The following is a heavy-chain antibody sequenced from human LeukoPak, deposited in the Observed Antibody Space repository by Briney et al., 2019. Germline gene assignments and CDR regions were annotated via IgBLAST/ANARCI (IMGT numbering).Heavy chain of an antibody. Sequence: GGSLRLSCAASGFTFSSYAMSWVRQVPGKGLEWVSGINWNGGSTSCADSVKGRFTISRDNAKNSLYLQMNSLRVEDTALYYCARVGCSSTSCYTYYYYMDVWGKGTTVTVSS. CDR3: ARVGCSSTSCYTYYYYMDV. CDR1: GFTFSSYA. CDR2: INWNGGST. J-gene: IGHJ6*03. D-gene: IGHD2-2*02. V-gene: IGHV3-20*04.